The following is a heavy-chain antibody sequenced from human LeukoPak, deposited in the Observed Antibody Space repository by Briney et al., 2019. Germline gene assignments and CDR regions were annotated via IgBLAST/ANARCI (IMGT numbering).Heavy chain of an antibody. CDR3: VRALWFGESFFDY. CDR2: ISYDGSNK. CDR1: GFTFSSYA. D-gene: IGHD3-10*01. Sequence: GRSLRLSCAASGFTFSSYAMHWVRQAPGKGLEWVAVISYDGSNKYYADSVKGRFTISRDNSKNTLYLQMNSLRAEDTAIYFCVRALWFGESFFDYWGQGTLVTVSS. V-gene: IGHV3-30-3*01. J-gene: IGHJ4*02.